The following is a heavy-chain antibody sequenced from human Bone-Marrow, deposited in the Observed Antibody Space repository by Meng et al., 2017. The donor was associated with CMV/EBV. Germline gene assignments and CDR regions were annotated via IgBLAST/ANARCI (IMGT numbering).Heavy chain of an antibody. V-gene: IGHV3-30*02. Sequence: SCAASGFNFRNYGMHWVRQAPDKGLEWVAFIRSGGSNEEYADSVKGRFTISRDNSKNMLFLQMRSLRTEDTGIFYCARDRSEELDPWGQGTLVTVSS. D-gene: IGHD1-1*01. CDR2: IRSGGSNE. CDR3: ARDRSEELDP. J-gene: IGHJ5*02. CDR1: GFNFRNYG.